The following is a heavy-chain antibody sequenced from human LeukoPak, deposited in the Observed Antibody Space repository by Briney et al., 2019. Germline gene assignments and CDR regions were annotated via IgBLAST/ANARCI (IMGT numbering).Heavy chain of an antibody. CDR3: ARVDYDRSGEDANAEYFQR. Sequence: GGSLRLSCAASGFTFSDSYMTWIRQAPGKGLEWVSYISSTAYTIFYADSVKGRFTISRDNAKNSLYLQMNSLRAEDTAIYYCARVDYDRSGEDANAEYFQRWGQGTLVTVSS. CDR2: ISSTAYTI. D-gene: IGHD3-22*01. CDR1: GFTFSDSY. V-gene: IGHV3-11*04. J-gene: IGHJ1*01.